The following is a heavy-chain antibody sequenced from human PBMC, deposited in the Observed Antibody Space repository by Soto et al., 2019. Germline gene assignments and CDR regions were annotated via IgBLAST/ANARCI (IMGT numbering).Heavy chain of an antibody. V-gene: IGHV1-18*01. Sequence: ASVKVSCKASGYTFTSYGISWVRQAPGQGLEWMGWISAYNGNTNYAQKLQGRVTMTTDTSTSTAYMELRSLRSDDTAVYYCARSRLRYCSSTSCYWDYYYMDVWGKGTTVTVSS. CDR2: ISAYNGNT. D-gene: IGHD2-2*01. CDR3: ARSRLRYCSSTSCYWDYYYMDV. CDR1: GYTFTSYG. J-gene: IGHJ6*03.